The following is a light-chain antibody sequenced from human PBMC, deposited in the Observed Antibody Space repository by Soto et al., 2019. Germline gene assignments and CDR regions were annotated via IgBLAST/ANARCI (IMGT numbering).Light chain of an antibody. J-gene: IGKJ1*01. CDR2: DAS. CDR1: QSISVW. Sequence: DIQMTQSPSTLSASVGDRVTITCRASQSISVWLAWYQQKPGKAPKLLIYDASSLESGVPPRFRGSGSGTEFTLTISSLQPDDFATYYCQQYNGYPRTFGQGTKVEIK. CDR3: QQYNGYPRT. V-gene: IGKV1-5*01.